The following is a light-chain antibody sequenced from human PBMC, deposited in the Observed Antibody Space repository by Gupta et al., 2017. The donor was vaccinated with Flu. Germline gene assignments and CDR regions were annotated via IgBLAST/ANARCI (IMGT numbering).Light chain of an antibody. CDR2: MGC. J-gene: IGKJ4*01. Sequence: PAEPACISCTSTRRPLHSNGYNYMDWHVQQPRQSTHLLNSMGCIRGSGLPDRFSGSGSGTYFTPKSSPVDADDVAFYYCVRDLPRPTFGGGTKVEIK. V-gene: IGKV2-28*01. CDR3: VRDLPRPT. CDR1: RRPLHSNGYNY.